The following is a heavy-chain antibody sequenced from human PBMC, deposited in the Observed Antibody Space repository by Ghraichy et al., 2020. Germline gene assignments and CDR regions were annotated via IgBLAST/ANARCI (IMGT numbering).Heavy chain of an antibody. Sequence: SETLSLTCTVSGGSISSSSYYWGWIRQPPGKGLEWIGSIYYSGSTYYNPSLKSRVTISVDTSKNQFSLKLSSVTAADTAVYYCARYSPYGQTHEKKELYYYDSSASHYYFDYWGQGTLVTVSS. CDR2: IYYSGST. CDR1: GGSISSSSYY. CDR3: ARYSPYGQTHEKKELYYYDSSASHYYFDY. D-gene: IGHD3-22*01. V-gene: IGHV4-39*01. J-gene: IGHJ4*02.